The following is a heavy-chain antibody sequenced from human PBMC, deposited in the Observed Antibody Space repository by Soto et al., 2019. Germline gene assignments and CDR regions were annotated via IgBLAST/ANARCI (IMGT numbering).Heavy chain of an antibody. J-gene: IGHJ4*02. CDR2: ISAYNRNP. Sequence: QVQLVQSGAEVKKPGASVKVSCKASGYTFSSYHISWVRQAPGQGLEWMGWISAYNRNPNYAQKLQGRVTMTPDTPTRPAYWELRSLRSGDRAVFSGARAGPPTVFWGQGTLVTVSS. CDR3: ARAGPPTVF. CDR1: GYTFSSYH. D-gene: IGHD7-27*01. V-gene: IGHV1-18*01.